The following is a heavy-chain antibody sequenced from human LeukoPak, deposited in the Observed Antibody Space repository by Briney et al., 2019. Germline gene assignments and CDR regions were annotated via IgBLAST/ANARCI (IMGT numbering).Heavy chain of an antibody. D-gene: IGHD3-22*01. CDR2: IYHSGST. J-gene: IGHJ5*02. V-gene: IGHV4-30-2*01. CDR1: GGSISSGGYS. CDR3: ARAKYYYDSSGYYGNYWFDP. Sequence: SQTLSLTCAVSGGSISSGGYSWCWIRQPPGKGLEWIGYIYHSGSTYYNPSLKSRVTISVDRSKNQFSLKLSSVTAADTAVYYCARAKYYYDSSGYYGNYWFDPWGQGTLVTVSS.